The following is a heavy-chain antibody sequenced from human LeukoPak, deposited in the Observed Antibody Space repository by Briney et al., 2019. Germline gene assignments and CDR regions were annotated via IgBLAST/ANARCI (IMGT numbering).Heavy chain of an antibody. J-gene: IGHJ3*02. CDR2: ISGNGVYI. Sequence: PGGSLRLSCAASGFTFSNYAMSWVRQAPGKGLEWVSAISGNGVYIYYVDSVKGRFTMSRDNSKNTLYLQMNSLRAEDTAVYYCARDSYEDAFDIWGQGTMVTVSS. CDR3: ARDSYEDAFDI. CDR1: GFTFSNYA. V-gene: IGHV3-23*01. D-gene: IGHD5-12*01.